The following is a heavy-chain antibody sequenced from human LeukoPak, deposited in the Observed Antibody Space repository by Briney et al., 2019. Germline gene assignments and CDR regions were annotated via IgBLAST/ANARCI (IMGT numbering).Heavy chain of an antibody. D-gene: IGHD5-18*01. V-gene: IGHV3-7*03. CDR3: AREICSYGTKSSFDY. Sequence: GGSLRLSCAASGFTFSNYWMTWVRQAPGKGLEWVANIRQDGSEKYYVDSVKGRFTISRDNAKNSLYLQMNSLRVEDTAVYYCAREICSYGTKSSFDYWGQGTLVTVSS. J-gene: IGHJ4*02. CDR1: GFTFSNYW. CDR2: IRQDGSEK.